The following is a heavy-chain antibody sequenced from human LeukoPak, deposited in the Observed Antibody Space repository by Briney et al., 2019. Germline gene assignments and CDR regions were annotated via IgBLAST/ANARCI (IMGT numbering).Heavy chain of an antibody. J-gene: IGHJ5*02. V-gene: IGHV3-7*01. CDR1: GFTFSSYA. CDR3: ARGPGPFDP. CDR2: IKQDGSEI. Sequence: PGRSLRLSCAASGFTFSSYAMHWVRQAPGKGLEWVANIKQDGSEIYYVDSVKGRFTIFRDNAKNLLYLQMNSLRAEDTAVYFCARGPGPFDPWGQGTLVTVSS. D-gene: IGHD1-1*01.